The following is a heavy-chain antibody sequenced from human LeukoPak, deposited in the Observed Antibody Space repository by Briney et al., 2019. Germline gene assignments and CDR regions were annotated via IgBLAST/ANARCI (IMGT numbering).Heavy chain of an antibody. D-gene: IGHD6-13*01. CDR3: ARLGSSSWPDYFDY. CDR2: IYYSGST. V-gene: IGHV4-59*08. J-gene: IGHJ4*02. CDR1: GGSISSYY. Sequence: PSETLSLTCTVSGGSISSYYWSWIRQPPGKGLEWIGYIYYSGSTNYNPSLKSRVTISVDTSKNQFSLKLSSVTAADTAVYYCARLGSSSWPDYFDYWGQGTLVTVSS.